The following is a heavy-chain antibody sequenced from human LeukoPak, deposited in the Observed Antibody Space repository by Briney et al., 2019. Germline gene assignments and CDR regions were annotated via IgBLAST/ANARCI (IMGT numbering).Heavy chain of an antibody. CDR2: ISSSSSYI. V-gene: IGHV3-21*01. CDR3: ARGGIAEIKGDY. J-gene: IGHJ4*02. Sequence: GGSLRLSCAASGFTFSSYSMNWVRQAPGKGLEWVSSISSSSSYIYYADSVKGRFTISRDNAKNSLYLQMNSLRAEDTAVYYCARGGIAEIKGDYWGQGTLVTVSS. CDR1: GFTFSSYS. D-gene: IGHD6-13*01.